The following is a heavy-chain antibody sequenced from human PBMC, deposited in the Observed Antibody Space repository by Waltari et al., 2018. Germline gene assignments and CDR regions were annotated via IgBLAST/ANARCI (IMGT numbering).Heavy chain of an antibody. CDR2: VYYSGST. CDR3: ARVVGATSRNWFDP. V-gene: IGHV4-38-2*01. Sequence: QVQLEESRPGLVKPSETLSLTRAVSGYSISIGYPCVWIRQPPGKGLEWIGTVYYSGSTYYNPSLKSRVTISVDTSKNQFSLKLRSVTAADTAVYYCARVVGATSRNWFDPWGQGTLVTVSS. J-gene: IGHJ5*02. CDR1: GYSISIGYP. D-gene: IGHD1-26*01.